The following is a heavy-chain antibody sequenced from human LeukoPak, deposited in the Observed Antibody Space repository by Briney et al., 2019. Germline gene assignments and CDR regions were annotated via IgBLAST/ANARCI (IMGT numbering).Heavy chain of an antibody. CDR2: ISASGGST. D-gene: IGHD2-15*01. J-gene: IGHJ4*02. CDR3: AKSPVSSCRGSFCYPFDY. V-gene: IGHV3-23*01. Sequence: GGSLRLSCAASGFTFSSYAMTWVRQAPGKGLEWVSAISASGGSTYYADSVKGRFTISRDNSKNTLYLQMNSLRAEDTAVYFCAKSPVSSCRGSFCYPFDYWGQGNLVTVSS. CDR1: GFTFSSYA.